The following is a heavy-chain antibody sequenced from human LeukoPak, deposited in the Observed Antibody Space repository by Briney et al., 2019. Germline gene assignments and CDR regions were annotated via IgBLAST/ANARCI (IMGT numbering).Heavy chain of an antibody. J-gene: IGHJ6*03. CDR3: ARDIIYDFWSGSRSYYYTDV. D-gene: IGHD3-3*01. CDR2: ISSNGGST. Sequence: GGSLRLSCAASGFTFSSYAIHWVRQAPGKGLEYVSAISSNGGSTYYANSVKGRFTISRDNSKNTLYLRMGSLRAEDMAVYYCARDIIYDFWSGSRSYYYTDVWCKGTTVTVSS. V-gene: IGHV3-64*01. CDR1: GFTFSSYA.